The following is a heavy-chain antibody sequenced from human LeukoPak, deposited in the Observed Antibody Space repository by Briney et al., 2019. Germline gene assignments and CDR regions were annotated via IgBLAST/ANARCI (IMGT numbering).Heavy chain of an antibody. Sequence: SETLSLTCTVSGGSISAYYWSWIRRPPGKGLEWIGYIYTSGNTNYNPSLKSRVTISVDSSKNQFSLRLSSVTAADTAVYYCAAPFCGGDCYSSYYYYAMDVWGPGTTVTVSS. CDR1: GGSISAYY. V-gene: IGHV4-4*08. CDR2: IYTSGNT. CDR3: AAPFCGGDCYSSYYYYAMDV. D-gene: IGHD2-21*02. J-gene: IGHJ6*02.